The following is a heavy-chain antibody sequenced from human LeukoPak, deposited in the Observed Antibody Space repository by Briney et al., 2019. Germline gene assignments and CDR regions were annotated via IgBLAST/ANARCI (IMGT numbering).Heavy chain of an antibody. CDR1: GYTFTSYD. D-gene: IGHD3-16*02. Sequence: ASVKVSCKASGYTFTSYDINWVRQATGQGLEWMGCMNPNSGNTGYAQKFQGRVTMTRNTSISTAYMELSSLRSEDTAVYYCARGRITFGGVIVIQYFDYWGQGTLVTVSS. CDR2: MNPNSGNT. CDR3: ARGRITFGGVIVIQYFDY. V-gene: IGHV1-8*01. J-gene: IGHJ4*02.